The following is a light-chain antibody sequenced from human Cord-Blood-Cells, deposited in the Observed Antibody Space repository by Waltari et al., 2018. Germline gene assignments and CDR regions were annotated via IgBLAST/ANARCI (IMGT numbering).Light chain of an antibody. Sequence: QSALPQPRSVSGPPGPSVTFSCTGTSSDVGGYNYVSWYQQHPGKAPKLMIYDVSKRPSGVPDRFSGSKSGNTASLTISGLQAEDEADYYCCSYAGSYTFVFGTGTKVTVL. CDR1: SSDVGGYNY. V-gene: IGLV2-11*01. CDR3: CSYAGSYTFV. CDR2: DVS. J-gene: IGLJ1*01.